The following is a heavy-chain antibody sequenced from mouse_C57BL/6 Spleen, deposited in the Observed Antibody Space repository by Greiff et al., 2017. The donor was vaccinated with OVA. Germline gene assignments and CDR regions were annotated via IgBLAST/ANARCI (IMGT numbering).Heavy chain of an antibody. V-gene: IGHV1-39*01. CDR1: GYSFTDYN. J-gene: IGHJ2*01. D-gene: IGHD1-1*01. Sequence: EVKLQESGPELVKPGASVKISCKASGYSFTDYNMNWVKQSNGKSLEWIGVINPNYGTTSYNQKFKGKATLTVDQSSSTAYMQLNSLTSEDSAVYYCARSDYGSSYVERDYFDYWGQGTTLTVSS. CDR2: INPNYGTT. CDR3: ARSDYGSSYVERDYFDY.